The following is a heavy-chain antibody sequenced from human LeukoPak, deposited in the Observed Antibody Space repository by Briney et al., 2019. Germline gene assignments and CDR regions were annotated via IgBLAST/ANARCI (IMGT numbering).Heavy chain of an antibody. CDR1: GYTFTSYG. D-gene: IGHD2-15*01. Sequence: GASVKVSCKASGYTFTSYGISWVRQAPGQGLEWMGWISAYNGNTNYAQKLQGRVTMTTDTSTSTAYMELRSLRSDDTAVYYCARDAVVAATRDEYFQHWGQGTLVTVSS. CDR3: ARDAVVAATRDEYFQH. J-gene: IGHJ1*01. V-gene: IGHV1-18*01. CDR2: ISAYNGNT.